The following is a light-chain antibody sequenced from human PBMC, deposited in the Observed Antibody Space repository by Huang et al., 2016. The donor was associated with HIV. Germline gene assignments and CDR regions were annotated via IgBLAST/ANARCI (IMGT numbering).Light chain of an antibody. CDR3: MQDLQTPYT. CDR2: LAS. CDR1: QSLLHNNRYNY. J-gene: IGKJ2*01. Sequence: DIVMTQSPLSLPVPPGEAASISCKSSQSLLHNNRYNYLSWYLQKPGQSPQLLISLASKRAPGVPDRFSGSGSGTDFTLKISRVEAGDAGVYYCMQDLQTPYTFGQGTKLEIK. V-gene: IGKV2-28*01.